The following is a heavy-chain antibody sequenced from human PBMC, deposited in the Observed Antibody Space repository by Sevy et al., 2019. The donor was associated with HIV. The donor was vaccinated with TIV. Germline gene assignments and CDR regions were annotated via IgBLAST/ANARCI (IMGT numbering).Heavy chain of an antibody. CDR1: GFTFGNYV. D-gene: IGHD2-2*01. CDR3: ARDSTLTISSYSSTYCHDY. CDR2: ISFDGSYK. V-gene: IGHV3-30-3*01. J-gene: IGHJ4*01. Sequence: GGSLRLSCAASGFTFGNYVMHWVRQAPGRGLEWVAVISFDGSYKFCADSVKDRFSVSRDNSKNTLYLQMNGLRVEDTAVYYCARDSTLTISSYSSTYCHDYWGHGTLVTVSS.